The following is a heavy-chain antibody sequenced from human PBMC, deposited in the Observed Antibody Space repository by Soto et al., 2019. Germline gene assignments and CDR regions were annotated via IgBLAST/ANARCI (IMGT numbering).Heavy chain of an antibody. CDR1: GYTYTGYY. Sequence: GASVKGSCKTSGYTYTGYYVRWVRQAPGQGLEWMGWINPNSGGTNYAQKFQGWVTMTRDTSISTAYMELSRLRSDDTAVYYCARDRAHYDFWSGYQTHAFDIWGQGTMVTVS. D-gene: IGHD3-3*01. CDR2: INPNSGGT. CDR3: ARDRAHYDFWSGYQTHAFDI. V-gene: IGHV1-2*04. J-gene: IGHJ3*02.